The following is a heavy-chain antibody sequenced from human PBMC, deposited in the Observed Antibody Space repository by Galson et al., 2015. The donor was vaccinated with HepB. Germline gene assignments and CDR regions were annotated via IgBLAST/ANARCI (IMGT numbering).Heavy chain of an antibody. D-gene: IGHD2-21*01. J-gene: IGHJ5*02. CDR3: ARATYSTTGNTYGWFDP. CDR2: INSDGGST. Sequence: SLRLSCAASGFTFSTYGMIWVRQAPGKGLEWVSFINSDGGSTYYADSVKGRFTISRDNSRSTLYLQMDSLRADDTAIYYCARATYSTTGNTYGWFDPWGQGTLVTVSS. CDR1: GFTFSTYG. V-gene: IGHV3-23*01.